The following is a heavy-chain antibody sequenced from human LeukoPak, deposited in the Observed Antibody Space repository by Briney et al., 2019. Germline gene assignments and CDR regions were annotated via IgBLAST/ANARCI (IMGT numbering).Heavy chain of an antibody. Sequence: KAGGSLRLSCAASGFSFSSYEMNWVRQGPGKGLELFSYISASGSTIYDADSVKGRFAISRDNAKNTLYLHLNSLTADDTAIYYCVRDEMRSGAFDIWGQGTMVTVSS. CDR2: ISASGSTI. D-gene: IGHD3-10*01. CDR1: GFSFSSYE. V-gene: IGHV3-48*03. J-gene: IGHJ3*02. CDR3: VRDEMRSGAFDI.